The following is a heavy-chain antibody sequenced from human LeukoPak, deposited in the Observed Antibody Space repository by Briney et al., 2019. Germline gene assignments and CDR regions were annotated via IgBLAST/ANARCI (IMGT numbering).Heavy chain of an antibody. J-gene: IGHJ4*02. CDR1: GFTFDEYA. CDR2: ISWNSGSI. D-gene: IGHD6-19*01. Sequence: GGSLRLSCVASGFTFDEYAMHWVRQVPGKGLEWVSGISWNSGSIVYADSVRGRFTISRDNDKNSLYLHMKSLRAEDTALYYCTKDGRALRTAEPWLDNWGQGTLVTVS. V-gene: IGHV3-9*01. CDR3: TKDGRALRTAEPWLDN.